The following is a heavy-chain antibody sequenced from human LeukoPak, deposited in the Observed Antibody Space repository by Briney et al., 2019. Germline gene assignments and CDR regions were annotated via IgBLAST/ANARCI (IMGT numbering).Heavy chain of an antibody. CDR3: ASYIAAAGRGFDY. CDR2: ISGSGGST. Sequence: GGSLRLSCAASGFTFRSYAMSWVRQAPGKGLVWVSGISGSGGSTYYADSVKGRFTISRDNSKNTLYLQMNSLRAEDTAVYYCASYIAAAGRGFDYWGQGTLVTVSS. V-gene: IGHV3-23*01. CDR1: GFTFRSYA. D-gene: IGHD6-13*01. J-gene: IGHJ4*02.